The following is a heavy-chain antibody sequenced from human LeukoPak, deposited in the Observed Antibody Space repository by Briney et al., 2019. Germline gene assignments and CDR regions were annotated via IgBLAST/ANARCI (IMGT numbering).Heavy chain of an antibody. Sequence: GGSLSLSCAASGFTFSDYYMSWIRQAPGKGLEWVSYISSSSSYTNYADSVKGRFTISRDNAKNSLYLQMNSLRAEDTAVYYCARGGIAVAGTDNSLDYWGQRTLVTVSS. CDR1: GFTFSDYY. J-gene: IGHJ4*02. CDR3: ARGGIAVAGTDNSLDY. D-gene: IGHD6-19*01. CDR2: ISSSSSYT. V-gene: IGHV3-11*06.